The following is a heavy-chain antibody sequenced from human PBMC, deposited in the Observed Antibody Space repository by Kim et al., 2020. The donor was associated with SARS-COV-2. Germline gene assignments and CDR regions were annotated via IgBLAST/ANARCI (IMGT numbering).Heavy chain of an antibody. CDR2: IKHSGRDK. J-gene: IGHJ4*02. CDR1: GFTFSSYC. Sequence: GGSLRLSCVASGFTFSSYCMSWVRQAPGKGLEWVADIKHSGRDKYYADSVKGRFTVSRDNSKNTLYLQMNSLRAEDTAVYYCAKDLMVTTEYNGWDCFDVWGQGTLVTVSS. D-gene: IGHD1-1*01. V-gene: IGHV3-23*01. CDR3: AKDLMVTTEYNGWDCFDV.